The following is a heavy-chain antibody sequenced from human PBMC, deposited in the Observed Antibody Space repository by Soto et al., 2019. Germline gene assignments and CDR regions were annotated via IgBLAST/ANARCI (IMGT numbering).Heavy chain of an antibody. D-gene: IGHD3-10*01. CDR3: AKMMILWFGKLFPPNDY. J-gene: IGHJ4*02. CDR1: GFTFSSYA. Sequence: PGGSLRLSCAASGFTFSSYAMSWVRQAPGKGLEWVSAISGSGGSTYYADSVKGRFTISRDNSKNTLYLQMNSLRAEDTAVYYCAKMMILWFGKLFPPNDYWGKGTLVTVSS. V-gene: IGHV3-23*01. CDR2: ISGSGGST.